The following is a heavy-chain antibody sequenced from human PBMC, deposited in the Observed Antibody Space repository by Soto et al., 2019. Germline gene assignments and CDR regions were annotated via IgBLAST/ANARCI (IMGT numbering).Heavy chain of an antibody. J-gene: IGHJ4*02. CDR1: GSSFDTYN. Sequence: GSLLLSCSASGSSFDTYNMNWVRQAPGKGLEWVSSISSGRPDIFYADSVRGRFTISRDDAKKSLFLQMNSLRADDTAVYYCARDHLGIAAGDFDLWGQGSLVTVYS. V-gene: IGHV3-21*01. CDR2: ISSGRPDI. CDR3: ARDHLGIAAGDFDL. D-gene: IGHD6-19*01.